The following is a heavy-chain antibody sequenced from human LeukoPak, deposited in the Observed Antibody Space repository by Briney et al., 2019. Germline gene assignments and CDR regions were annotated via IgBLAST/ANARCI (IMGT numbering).Heavy chain of an antibody. D-gene: IGHD3-10*01. CDR3: ARVHYYGSGSYWLTQTRPTNWFDP. Sequence: ASVKVSCKASGGTFSSYAISWVRQAPGQGLEWMGRIIPILGIANYAQKFQGRVTITADKSTSTAYMELSSLRSEDTAVYYCARVHYYGSGSYWLTQTRPTNWFDPWGQGTLVTVSS. CDR1: GGTFSSYA. CDR2: IIPILGIA. V-gene: IGHV1-69*04. J-gene: IGHJ5*02.